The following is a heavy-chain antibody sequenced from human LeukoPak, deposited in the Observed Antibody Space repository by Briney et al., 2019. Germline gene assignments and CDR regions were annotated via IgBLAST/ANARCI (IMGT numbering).Heavy chain of an antibody. V-gene: IGHV3-13*01. CDR2: IGTAGDT. D-gene: IGHD6-13*01. CDR3: ARVYSSSWFNYYYGMDV. Sequence: SGGSLRLSCAASVFTFSSYYMQWVRQARGKGLEWVSAIGTAGDTYYPDSVKGRFTISRENAKNSLYLQMNSLRAEDTAVYYCARVYSSSWFNYYYGMDVWGQGTTVTVSS. J-gene: IGHJ6*02. CDR1: VFTFSSYY.